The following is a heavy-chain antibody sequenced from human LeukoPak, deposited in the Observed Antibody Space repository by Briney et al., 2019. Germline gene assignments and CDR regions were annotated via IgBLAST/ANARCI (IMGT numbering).Heavy chain of an antibody. D-gene: IGHD5-24*01. Sequence: SDTLSLTCDVYGGSFSGYHWSWIRQPPGKGLEWIGEINHSGSTKYNPSLNNRVTISVDTSKNQFSLKVRSVTAADTAVYYCARRPDGFDYWGQGTLVTVSS. J-gene: IGHJ4*02. CDR3: ARRPDGFDY. V-gene: IGHV4-34*01. CDR2: INHSGST. CDR1: GGSFSGYH.